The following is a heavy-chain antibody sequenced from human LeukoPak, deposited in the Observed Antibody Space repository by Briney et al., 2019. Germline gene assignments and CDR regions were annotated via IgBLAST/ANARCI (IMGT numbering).Heavy chain of an antibody. CDR2: ISYDGSNK. Sequence: GGSLRLSCAASGFTFSSYAMHWVRQAPGKGLEWVAVISYDGSNKYYADSVKGRFTISRDNSKNTLYLQMNSPRAEDTAVYYCARDQGYDYYDSSGYVFWGQGTLVTVSS. CDR1: GFTFSSYA. D-gene: IGHD3-22*01. J-gene: IGHJ4*02. V-gene: IGHV3-30*01. CDR3: ARDQGYDYYDSSGYVF.